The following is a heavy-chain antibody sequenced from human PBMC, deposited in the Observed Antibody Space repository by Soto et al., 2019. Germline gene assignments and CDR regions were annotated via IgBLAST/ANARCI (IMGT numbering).Heavy chain of an antibody. CDR3: ARELQGLYYFDF. Sequence: ASVKVSCKTSGYIFTSYAMHWVRQAPGQRLEWMGWINAGNGDTKYSQKFQGRVTITRDTSANTAFMELSSLRSEDAAIYYCARELQGLYYFDFWGQGTLVTVSS. CDR1: GYIFTSYA. J-gene: IGHJ4*02. D-gene: IGHD4-4*01. V-gene: IGHV1-3*01. CDR2: INAGNGDT.